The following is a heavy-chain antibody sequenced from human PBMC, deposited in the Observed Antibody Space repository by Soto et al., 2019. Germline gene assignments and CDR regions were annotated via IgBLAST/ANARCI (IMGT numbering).Heavy chain of an antibody. CDR1: GGSISSYY. CDR3: ARGSWRRWFDP. D-gene: IGHD6-25*01. V-gene: IGHV4-59*01. Sequence: QVQLQESGPGLVKPSETLSLTCTVSGGSISSYYWSWIRQPPGKGLEWIGYIYYSGSTNYNPSLKSRVTISVDTSKNQFSLKLSSVTAADTAVYYCARGSWRRWFDPWGQGTLVTVSS. CDR2: IYYSGST. J-gene: IGHJ5*02.